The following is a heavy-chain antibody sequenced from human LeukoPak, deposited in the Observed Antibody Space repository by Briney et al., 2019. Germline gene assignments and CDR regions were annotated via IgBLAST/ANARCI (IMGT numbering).Heavy chain of an antibody. J-gene: IGHJ4*02. CDR1: GYSFTSYW. V-gene: IGHV5-51*03. Sequence: PGESLKISCKGSGYSFTSYWIGWVRQMPGKGLEWMGIIYPGDSDTRHSPSFQGQVTISVDKSISTAYLQWSSLKASDTATYYCARTYYHGSGSYYEIDYWGQGTLVTVSS. D-gene: IGHD3-10*01. CDR2: IYPGDSDT. CDR3: ARTYYHGSGSYYEIDY.